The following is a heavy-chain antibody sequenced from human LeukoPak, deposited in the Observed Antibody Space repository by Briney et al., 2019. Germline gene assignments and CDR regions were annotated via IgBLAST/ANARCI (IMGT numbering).Heavy chain of an antibody. J-gene: IGHJ6*02. CDR3: ARGYCSSTSCYMDV. CDR2: ISAYNGNT. V-gene: IGHV1-18*01. D-gene: IGHD2-2*01. Sequence: ASVTVSCKASGYTFTSYGISWVRQAPGQGLEWMGWISAYNGNTNYAQKLQGRVTITGDTSASTAYMELSSLRSEDTAVYYCARGYCSSTSCYMDVWGQGTTVT. CDR1: GYTFTSYG.